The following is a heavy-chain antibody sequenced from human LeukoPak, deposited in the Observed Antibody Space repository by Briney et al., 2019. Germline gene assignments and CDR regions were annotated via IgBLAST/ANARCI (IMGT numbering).Heavy chain of an antibody. CDR1: GYTFTSYD. CDR3: ARTSYDSSGYPYFDY. D-gene: IGHD3-22*01. J-gene: IGHJ4*02. CDR2: MNPNSGNT. Sequence: ASVKVSCKASGYTFTSYDINWVGQATGQGLEWMGWMNPNSGNTGYAQKFQGRVTMTRNTSISTAYMELSSLRSEDTAVYYCARTSYDSSGYPYFDYWGQGTLVTVSS. V-gene: IGHV1-8*01.